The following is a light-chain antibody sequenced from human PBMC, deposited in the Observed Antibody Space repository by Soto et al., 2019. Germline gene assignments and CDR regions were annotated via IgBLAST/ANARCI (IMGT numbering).Light chain of an antibody. CDR1: KLGDKY. J-gene: IGLJ2*01. CDR2: QDD. Sequence: SSELTQPPSVSVSPGQTGTITCSGDKLGDKYVCWYQQKPGQSPMLVISQDDKRPSGIPARFSGSNSGNTATLTISGAQAMDEGLYFCQAWDSNSALFGGGTKLTVL. CDR3: QAWDSNSAL. V-gene: IGLV3-1*01.